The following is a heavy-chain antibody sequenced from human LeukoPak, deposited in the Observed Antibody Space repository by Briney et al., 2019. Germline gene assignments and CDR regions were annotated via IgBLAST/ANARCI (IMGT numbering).Heavy chain of an antibody. J-gene: IGHJ4*02. CDR3: ARFGYDFWSGYAPLFDY. V-gene: IGHV4-31*03. D-gene: IGHD3-3*01. CDR2: IYYSGST. CDR1: GGSISSGGYY. Sequence: SETLSLTCTVSGGSISSGGYYWSWIRQHPGKGLEWIGYIYYSGSTYYNPSLKSRVTISVDTSKNQLSLKLSSVTAADTAVYYCARFGYDFWSGYAPLFDYWGQGTLVTVSS.